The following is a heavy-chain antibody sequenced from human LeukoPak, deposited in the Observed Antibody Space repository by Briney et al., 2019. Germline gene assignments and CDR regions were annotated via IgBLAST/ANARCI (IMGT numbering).Heavy chain of an antibody. CDR3: ARDQGNTAMVNAFDI. J-gene: IGHJ3*02. CDR1: GGTFSSYA. V-gene: IGHV1-69*13. D-gene: IGHD5-18*01. CDR2: IIPIFGTA. Sequence: SVKVSCNASGGTFSSYAISWVRQAPGQGLEWMGGIIPIFGTANYAQKFQGRVTITADESTSTAYMELSSLRSEDTAVYYCARDQGNTAMVNAFDIWGQGTMVTVSS.